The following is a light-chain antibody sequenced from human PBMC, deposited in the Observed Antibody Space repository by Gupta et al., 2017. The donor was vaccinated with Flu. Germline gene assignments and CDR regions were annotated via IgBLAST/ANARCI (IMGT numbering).Light chain of an antibody. J-gene: IGLJ3*02. CDR1: SEHISYP. Sequence: IPTCTRSSEHISYPIPWHQQQPERGPGYLMMVKRDDGHTKGDGIPDRCSGSSSAAERNLASSSLQSEDDSYEFCPTWAADMQVFGGGTKVTVL. CDR2: VKRDDGH. V-gene: IGLV4-69*01. CDR3: PTWAADMQV.